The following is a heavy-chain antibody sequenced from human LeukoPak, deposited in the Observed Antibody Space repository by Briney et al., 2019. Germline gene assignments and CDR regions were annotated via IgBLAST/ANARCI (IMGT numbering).Heavy chain of an antibody. Sequence: GGSLRLSCVVSGFTFSNYEMNWVRQAPGKGPEWVSYITKTGNSKYYADSVKGRFTVSRDDANKSLYLQMDSLGAEDTAVYYCVREGSLDDFDYWGQGTLVTVSS. J-gene: IGHJ4*02. V-gene: IGHV3-48*03. D-gene: IGHD3-9*01. CDR1: GFTFSNYE. CDR3: VREGSLDDFDY. CDR2: ITKTGNSK.